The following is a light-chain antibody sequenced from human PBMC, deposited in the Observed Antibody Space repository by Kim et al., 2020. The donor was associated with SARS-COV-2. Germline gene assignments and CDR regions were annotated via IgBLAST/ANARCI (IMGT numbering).Light chain of an antibody. CDR3: CTYAGSSTFV. Sequence: QSVLTQPASVSGSPGQSITISCTGTSGVVGRYNLVSWYQQHPGKAPKLLIYEVSKWPSGVSNRFSGSKSGNTASLTISGLQAEDEADYYCCTYAGSSTFVFGGGTKVTVL. CDR2: EVS. CDR1: SGVVGRYNL. J-gene: IGLJ3*02. V-gene: IGLV2-23*02.